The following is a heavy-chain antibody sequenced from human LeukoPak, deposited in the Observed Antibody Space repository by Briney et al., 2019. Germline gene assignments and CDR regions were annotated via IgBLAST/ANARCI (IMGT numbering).Heavy chain of an antibody. CDR2: INPNSGGT. D-gene: IGHD5-18*01. V-gene: IGHV1-2*02. CDR3: ARGQLNTAIDALDI. J-gene: IGHJ3*02. CDR1: GYTFTGYY. Sequence: ASVKVSCKASGYTFTGYYMHWVRQAPGQGLEWMGWINPNSGGTNYAQKFQGRVTMTRNTSISTAYMELSRLRSDDTAVYYCARGQLNTAIDALDIWGQGTMVTVSS.